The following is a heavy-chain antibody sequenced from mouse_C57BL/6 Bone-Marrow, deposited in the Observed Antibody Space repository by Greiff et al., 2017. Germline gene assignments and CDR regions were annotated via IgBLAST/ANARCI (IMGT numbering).Heavy chain of an antibody. V-gene: IGHV14-4*01. D-gene: IGHD1-3*01. CDR3: SSFSGNYFDF. Sequence: EVKLQESGAELVRPGASVKLSCPASGFNITDDYIHWVKQSPEQGLEWIGWIDTEIGDTEYASKFQGKATITSEPSSNTAYLQLSSLTSEDTAVDYCSSFSGNYFDFGGEGTPLTGAS. CDR2: IDTEIGDT. J-gene: IGHJ2*01. CDR1: GFNITDDY.